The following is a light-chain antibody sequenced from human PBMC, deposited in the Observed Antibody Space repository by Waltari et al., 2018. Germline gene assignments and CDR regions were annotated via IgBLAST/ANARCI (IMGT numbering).Light chain of an antibody. CDR1: QGISNS. J-gene: IGKJ3*01. V-gene: IGKV1-NL1*01. Sequence: DIQMTQSPSSLSASVGDRVTITCRASQGISNSLAWYQQKPGKAPKLLLYAASRLESGVPSRFSGSGSGTDYTLTISSLQPEDCATYYCQQYYSTFFTFGPGTKVDIK. CDR3: QQYYSTFFT. CDR2: AAS.